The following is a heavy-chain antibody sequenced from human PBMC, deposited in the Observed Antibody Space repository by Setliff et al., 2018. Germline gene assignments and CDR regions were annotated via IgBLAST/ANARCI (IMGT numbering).Heavy chain of an antibody. CDR1: GYTFTSYW. D-gene: IGHD6-25*01. V-gene: IGHV5-51*01. CDR3: ARLGAPASHDAFDI. J-gene: IGHJ3*02. CDR2: IHPDDSDT. Sequence: GESLKISCKVSGYTFTSYWIGWVRQAPGEGLEWMGVIHPDDSDTRYSPSFQGQVTISVDKSTNTAYLQWSSLKASDTAMYYCARLGAPASHDAFDIWGQGTMVTVSS.